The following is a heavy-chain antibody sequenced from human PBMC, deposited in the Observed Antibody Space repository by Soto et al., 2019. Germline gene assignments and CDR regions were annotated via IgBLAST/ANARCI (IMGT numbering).Heavy chain of an antibody. CDR1: GYTFTSYA. J-gene: IGHJ3*02. CDR3: VYCSGGSCYQDAFDI. Sequence: GASVKVSCKASGYTFTSYAMNWVRQAPGQGLERMGWINTNTGNPTYAQGFTGRFVFSLDTSVSTAYLQICSLKAEDTAVYYCVYCSGGSCYQDAFDIWGQGTMVTVSS. V-gene: IGHV7-4-1*01. CDR2: INTNTGNP. D-gene: IGHD2-15*01.